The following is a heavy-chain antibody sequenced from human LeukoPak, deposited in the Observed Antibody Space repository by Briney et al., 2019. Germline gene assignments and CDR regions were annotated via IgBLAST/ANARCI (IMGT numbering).Heavy chain of an antibody. J-gene: IGHJ5*02. V-gene: IGHV3-30-3*01. CDR1: GFTFSSYT. CDR2: ISFDGSNK. CDR3: AREELGSSLGFDP. Sequence: GGSLRLSCAASGFTFSSYTIHWVRQPPGKGLEWVAVISFDGSNKYYADSVKGRFTISRDNSKNALYLQMNSLRAEDTAVYYCAREELGSSLGFDPWGQGTLVTVSS. D-gene: IGHD3-16*01.